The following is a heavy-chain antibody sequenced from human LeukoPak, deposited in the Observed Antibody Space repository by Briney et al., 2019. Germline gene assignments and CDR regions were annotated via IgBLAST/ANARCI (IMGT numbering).Heavy chain of an antibody. V-gene: IGHV3-23*01. D-gene: IGHD1-26*01. CDR3: AKNRGGSYYSGSDY. CDR1: GGTFSSYA. J-gene: IGHJ4*02. CDR2: VRDGDAGT. Sequence: ASVKVSCKASGGTFSSYAMNWVRQAPGKGLEWVSAVRDGDAGTSYADSVKGRFTISRDNSKNTLYLQMNSLRADDTAVYYCAKNRGGSYYSGSDYWGQGTLVTVSS.